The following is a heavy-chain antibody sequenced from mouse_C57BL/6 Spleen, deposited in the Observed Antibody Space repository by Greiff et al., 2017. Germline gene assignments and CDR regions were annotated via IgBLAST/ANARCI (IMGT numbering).Heavy chain of an antibody. J-gene: IGHJ4*01. D-gene: IGHD2-1*01. V-gene: IGHV1-55*01. CDR3: ARAPYGNRCYAMDY. CDR1: GYTFTSYW. CDR2: IYPGSGST. Sequence: QVQLQQPGAELVKPGASVKISCKASGYTFTSYWLTWVKQRPGQGLEWIGDIYPGSGSTNYNAKFKGKATLTVDTSSSTAYMQLSSLTSEDSAVYYCARAPYGNRCYAMDYWGQGTSVTVSS.